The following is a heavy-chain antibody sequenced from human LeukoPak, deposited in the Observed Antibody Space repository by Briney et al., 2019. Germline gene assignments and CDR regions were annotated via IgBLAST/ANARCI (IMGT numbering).Heavy chain of an antibody. J-gene: IGHJ5*02. D-gene: IGHD3-10*01. CDR3: ARDRLGGSGSHFNWFDP. Sequence: ASVNVSCKASGYTFTGYYMHWVRQAPGQGLEWMGWINPNSGGTNYAQKFQGRVTMTRDTSISTAYMELSRLRSDDTAVYYCARDRLGGSGSHFNWFDPWGQGTLVTVSS. CDR2: INPNSGGT. CDR1: GYTFTGYY. V-gene: IGHV1-2*02.